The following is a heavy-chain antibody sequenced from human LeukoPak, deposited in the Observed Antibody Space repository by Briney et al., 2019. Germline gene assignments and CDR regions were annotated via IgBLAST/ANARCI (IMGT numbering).Heavy chain of an antibody. CDR3: ARRYCTGGTCYSDRGAFDI. V-gene: IGHV4-30-4*07. J-gene: IGHJ3*02. CDR1: GGSISSGGYS. D-gene: IGHD2-15*01. Sequence: SSETLSLTCAVSGGSISSGGYSWSWIRQPPGMGLEWIGYIYYSGSTYYNPSLKSRVTISVDTSKNQFSLKLSSVTAADTAVYYCARRYCTGGTCYSDRGAFDIWGQGTMVTVSS. CDR2: IYYSGST.